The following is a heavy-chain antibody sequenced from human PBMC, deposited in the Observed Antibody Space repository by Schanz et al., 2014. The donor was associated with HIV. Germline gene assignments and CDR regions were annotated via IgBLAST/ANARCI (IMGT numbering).Heavy chain of an antibody. V-gene: IGHV3-23*01. CDR2: ISGSGGSP. J-gene: IGHJ4*02. Sequence: EVQLLESGGGLEQPGGSLRLSCAASGFTFSSYAMSWVRQAPGKGLEWVSTISGSGGSPYYADSVNGRFTISRDNSKNTLYLQMTTLRIDDTAVYYCAKPEYDSRGNSQSHFDYWGQGTLVTVSS. D-gene: IGHD3-22*01. CDR1: GFTFSSYA. CDR3: AKPEYDSRGNSQSHFDY.